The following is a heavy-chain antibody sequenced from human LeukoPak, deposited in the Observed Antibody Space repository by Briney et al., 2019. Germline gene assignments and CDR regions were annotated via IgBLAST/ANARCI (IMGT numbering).Heavy chain of an antibody. Sequence: GGSLRLSCAASGFTFSSYAMSWVRQAPGKGLEWVSAISGSGGSTYYADSVKGRFTISRDNSKNTLYLQMNSLRAGDTAVYYCAKSRIAVAGPYHYYYYGMEVWGQGTTVTVSS. J-gene: IGHJ6*02. CDR2: ISGSGGST. CDR1: GFTFSSYA. V-gene: IGHV3-23*01. D-gene: IGHD6-19*01. CDR3: AKSRIAVAGPYHYYYYGMEV.